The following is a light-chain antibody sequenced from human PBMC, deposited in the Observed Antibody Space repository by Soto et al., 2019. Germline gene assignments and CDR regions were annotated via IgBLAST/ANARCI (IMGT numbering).Light chain of an antibody. CDR3: TSYVGNDIWV. Sequence: QSVLTQSPSVSGSPGQSVTISCTGTSSDVGAYKYVSWYQQYPGKAPKLMIYEVTKRPSGVPDRFSGSKSGNTASLTVSGLQAEDEADYYCTSYVGNDIWVFGGGTKVTVL. CDR2: EVT. V-gene: IGLV2-8*01. CDR1: SSDVGAYKY. J-gene: IGLJ3*02.